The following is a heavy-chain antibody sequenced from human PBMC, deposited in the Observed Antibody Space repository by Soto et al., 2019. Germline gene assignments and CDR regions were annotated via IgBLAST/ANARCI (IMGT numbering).Heavy chain of an antibody. CDR3: ARLVAEIDWYFDL. D-gene: IGHD2-2*01. J-gene: IGHJ2*01. V-gene: IGHV3-72*01. Sequence: EVQLVESGGGLVQPGGSLRLSCAASGFTFSDHSMDWVRQAPGKGLEWVGRTRNKANSYTTEYAASVKGRFTISRDDSKNSLYLQMNSVKTEDTAVYYCARLVAEIDWYFDLWGRGTLVTVSS. CDR2: TRNKANSYTT. CDR1: GFTFSDHS.